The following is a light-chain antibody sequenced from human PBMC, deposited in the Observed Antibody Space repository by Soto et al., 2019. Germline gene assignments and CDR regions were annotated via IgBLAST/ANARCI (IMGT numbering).Light chain of an antibody. V-gene: IGKV3-11*01. CDR3: QQRGNWPALS. CDR1: QGVGRY. Sequence: VVLTQSPVTLSLSPGERATLSCRASQGVGRYLDWYQQKPGQAPRLLIFDASTRATGIPARFSGSGSGTDFSLTISSLEPEDFAVYYCQQRGNWPALSFGGGTKVEV. CDR2: DAS. J-gene: IGKJ4*01.